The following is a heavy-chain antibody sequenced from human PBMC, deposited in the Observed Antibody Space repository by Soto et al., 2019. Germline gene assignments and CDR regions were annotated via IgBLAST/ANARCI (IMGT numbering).Heavy chain of an antibody. CDR2: ISTEGFNK. CDR3: AKDLVTSWYFDL. D-gene: IGHD2-21*02. CDR1: GFSYSTYG. Sequence: QVQLVESGGGVVQPGRSLRLSCAASGFSYSTYGMHWVRQAPGKGLEWLAFISTEGFNKYYADAVQGRFTTSRDDSNNALYLQMDSLRAEDTAVYCCAKDLVTSWYFDLWGRGTLVAVSS. V-gene: IGHV3-30*18. J-gene: IGHJ2*01.